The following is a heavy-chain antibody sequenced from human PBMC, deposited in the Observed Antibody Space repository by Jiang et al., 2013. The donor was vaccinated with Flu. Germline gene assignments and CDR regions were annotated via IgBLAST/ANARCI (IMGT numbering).Heavy chain of an antibody. J-gene: IGHJ3*02. CDR2: ISGSGGST. CDR3: RAVVAAHDAFDI. Sequence: QLLESGGGLVQPGGSLRLSCAASGFTFSSYAMSWVRQAPGKGLEWVSAISGSGGSTYYADSVKGRFTISRDNSKNTLYLQMNSLRAEDTAVYYCRAVVAAHDAFDIWGQGTMVTVSS. D-gene: IGHD2-15*01. V-gene: IGHV3-23*01. CDR1: GFTFSSYA.